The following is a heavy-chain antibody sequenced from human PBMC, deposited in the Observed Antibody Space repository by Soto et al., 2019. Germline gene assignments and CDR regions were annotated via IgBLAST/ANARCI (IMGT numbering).Heavy chain of an antibody. CDR2: INPNSGGT. CDR3: ARGDSSGWYPYYGMDG. V-gene: IGHV1-2*04. CDR1: GYTFTGYY. J-gene: IGHJ6*02. D-gene: IGHD6-19*01. Sequence: ASVKVSCKASGYTFTGYYMHWVRQAPGQGLEWMGWINPNSGGTNYAQKFQGWVTMTRDTSISTAYMELSRLRSDDTAVYYCARGDSSGWYPYYGMDGWGQGTTVTVSS.